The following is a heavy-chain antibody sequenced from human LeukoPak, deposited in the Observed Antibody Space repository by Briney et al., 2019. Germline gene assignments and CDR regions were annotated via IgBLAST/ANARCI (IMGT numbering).Heavy chain of an antibody. D-gene: IGHD5-18*01. CDR3: ARRGYSYGQPRSPFDY. J-gene: IGHJ4*02. Sequence: SETLSLTCTVSGGSISSYYWSWIRQPPGKGREWIGYIYYSGSTNYNPSLKSRVTISVDTSKNQFSLKLSSVTAADTAVYYCARRGYSYGQPRSPFDYRGQGTLVTVSS. CDR1: GGSISSYY. CDR2: IYYSGST. V-gene: IGHV4-59*12.